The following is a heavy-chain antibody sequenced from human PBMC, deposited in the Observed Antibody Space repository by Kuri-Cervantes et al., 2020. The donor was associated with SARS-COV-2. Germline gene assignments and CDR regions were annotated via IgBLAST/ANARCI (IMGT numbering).Heavy chain of an antibody. J-gene: IGHJ6*03. V-gene: IGHV4-4*07. CDR3: SRVASGVEVVGFLVGVAYGYHYMDV. CDR2: VYISGST. D-gene: IGHD3-3*01. CDR1: EGSMRAHY. Sequence: SETLSLTCSVSEGSMRAHYYSWIRQTAAMGLEWIGRVYISGSTNYNPSLKGRVTMSVDTSKSQFSLELTSVTAADTAVYYCSRVASGVEVVGFLVGVAYGYHYMDVWGKGTTVTVSS.